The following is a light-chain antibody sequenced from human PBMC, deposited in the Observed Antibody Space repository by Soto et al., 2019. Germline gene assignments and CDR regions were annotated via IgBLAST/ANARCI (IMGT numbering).Light chain of an antibody. CDR1: KGISRY. J-gene: IGKJ2*01. CDR2: AAS. Sequence: AIRMTQSPSSLSESTGDRVTITCRASKGISRYLAWYQQKPGKAPKLLIYAASTLQSGVPSRFSGSGSGTDFTLTISCLQSEDFATYYCQQYYSYPPTFGQGTKLEIK. V-gene: IGKV1-8*01. CDR3: QQYYSYPPT.